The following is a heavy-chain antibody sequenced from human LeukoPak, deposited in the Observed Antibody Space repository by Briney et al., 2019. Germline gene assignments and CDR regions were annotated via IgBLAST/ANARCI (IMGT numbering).Heavy chain of an antibody. V-gene: IGHV4-39*01. CDR1: GDSISSGSYY. J-gene: IGHJ4*02. CDR2: LYYSGTT. D-gene: IGHD6-13*01. CDR3: ASDRSSWNPGAPY. Sequence: KPSETLSLTCSVSGDSISSGSYYWGWIRQPPGKGLEWIGNLYYSGTTYYNPSFKSRVTISVDTSKNQFSLKLSSVTAADTAVYYCASDRSSWNPGAPYWGQGTLVTVSS.